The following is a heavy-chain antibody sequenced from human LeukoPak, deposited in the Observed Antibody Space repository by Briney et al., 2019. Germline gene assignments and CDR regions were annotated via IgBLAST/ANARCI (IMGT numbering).Heavy chain of an antibody. Sequence: SVKVSCQPSGGTFSSYALSWLRQAPGQGLEWMGGIIPIFCTANYAQKFQGRVTIITDESTSTAYMEPRSVRSEDTAVYYCARGTAIPLWGQGTLVTVSS. CDR1: GGTFSSYA. D-gene: IGHD2-2*02. V-gene: IGHV1-69*05. CDR3: ARGTAIPL. CDR2: IIPIFCTA. J-gene: IGHJ4*02.